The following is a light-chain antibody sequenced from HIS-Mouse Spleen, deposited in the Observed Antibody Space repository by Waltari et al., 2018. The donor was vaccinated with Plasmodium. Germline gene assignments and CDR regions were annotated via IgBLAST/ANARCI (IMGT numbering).Light chain of an antibody. CDR2: EVS. CDR1: SSDVGGYNS. CDR3: SSYAGSNNLV. V-gene: IGLV2-8*01. Sequence: QPALTQPPSASGSPGQSVTISFTGTSSDVGGYNSFSWYQQHPGKAPIPMIYEVSTRPSGVPDRFSGSKSGNTASLTVSGLQAEDEADYYCSSYAGSNNLVFGGGTKLTVL. J-gene: IGLJ2*01.